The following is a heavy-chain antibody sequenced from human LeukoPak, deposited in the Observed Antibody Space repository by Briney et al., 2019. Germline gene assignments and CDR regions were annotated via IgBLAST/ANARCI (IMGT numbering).Heavy chain of an antibody. V-gene: IGHV3-23*01. J-gene: IGHJ4*02. Sequence: GGSLRLSCAASGFTFSSYAMSWVRQAPGKGLEWVSAISGSGGSTYYADSVKGRFTISRDNSKNTLYLQMNSLRAEDTAVYYCAKDEGEMATIPLDYWGQGTLVTVSP. CDR1: GFTFSSYA. CDR2: ISGSGGST. D-gene: IGHD5-24*01. CDR3: AKDEGEMATIPLDY.